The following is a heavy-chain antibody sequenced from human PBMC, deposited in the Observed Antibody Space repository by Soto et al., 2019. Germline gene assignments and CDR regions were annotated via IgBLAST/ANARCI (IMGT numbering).Heavy chain of an antibody. V-gene: IGHV3-30-3*01. CDR2: ISYDGSNK. CDR3: ARDINRYCSSTSCYFAPDNWFDP. D-gene: IGHD2-2*01. CDR1: GFTFSSYA. Sequence: PGGSLRLSCAASGFTFSSYAMHWVRQAPGKGLEWVAVISYDGSNKYYADSVKGRFTISRDNSKNTLYLQMNSLRAEDTAVYYCARDINRYCSSTSCYFAPDNWFDPWGQGTLVTVSS. J-gene: IGHJ5*02.